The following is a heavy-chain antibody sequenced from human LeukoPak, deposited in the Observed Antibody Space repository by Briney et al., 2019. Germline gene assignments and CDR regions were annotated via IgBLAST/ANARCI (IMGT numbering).Heavy chain of an antibody. CDR2: IIPIFGTA. J-gene: IGHJ6*03. D-gene: IGHD3-3*01. CDR1: GGTFSSYA. Sequence: SVKVSCKASGGTFSSYAISWVRQAPGQGLEWMGGIIPIFGTANYAQKFQGRVTITADESTSTAYMELSSLRSEDTAVYYCARDAPIFGVVEGPYMDVWGKGTTVTVSS. V-gene: IGHV1-69*13. CDR3: ARDAPIFGVVEGPYMDV.